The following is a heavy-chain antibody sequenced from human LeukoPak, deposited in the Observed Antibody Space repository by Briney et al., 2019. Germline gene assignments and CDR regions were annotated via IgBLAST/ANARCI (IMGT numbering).Heavy chain of an antibody. V-gene: IGHV1-18*01. Sequence: GASVKVSCKASGYTFTSYGISWVRQAPGQGLEWMGWISPYDGNTNYAQKLQGRVTMTTDTSTTTAYMELRSLRSDNTAVYYCAREMATIVNQFDYWGQGTLVTVSS. J-gene: IGHJ4*02. CDR1: GYTFTSYG. D-gene: IGHD5-24*01. CDR2: ISPYDGNT. CDR3: AREMATIVNQFDY.